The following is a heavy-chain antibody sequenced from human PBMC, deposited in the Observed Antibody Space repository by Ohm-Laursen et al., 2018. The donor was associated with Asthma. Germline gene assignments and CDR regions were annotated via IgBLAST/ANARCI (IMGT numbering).Heavy chain of an antibody. D-gene: IGHD7-27*01. J-gene: IGHJ4*02. CDR1: GYTFSRYS. Sequence: SLRLSCTASGYTFSRYSIHWVRQIPGKGLEWVASISTASSFIYYADSVKGRFTISRDNSKNTLYLQMNSLRAADTAVYYCATFNWGSRGFDFWGQGALVTVSS. CDR2: ISTASSFI. V-gene: IGHV3-21*04. CDR3: ATFNWGSRGFDF.